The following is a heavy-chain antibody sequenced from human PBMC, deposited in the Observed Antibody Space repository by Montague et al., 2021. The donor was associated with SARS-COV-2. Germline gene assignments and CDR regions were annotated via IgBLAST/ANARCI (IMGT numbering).Heavy chain of an antibody. CDR2: IYTSGST. J-gene: IGHJ6*02. CDR1: GGSISSGSYY. D-gene: IGHD5-12*01. V-gene: IGHV4-61*02. CDR3: ARDRPPVATTFYYYYYGMYV. Sequence: TLSLTCTVSGGSISSGSYYWSWIRQPAGKGLEWIGRIYTSGSTNYNPSLKSRVTISVDTSKNQFSLKLSSVTAADTAVYYCARDRPPVATTFYYYYYGMYVWGQGTTVTVSS.